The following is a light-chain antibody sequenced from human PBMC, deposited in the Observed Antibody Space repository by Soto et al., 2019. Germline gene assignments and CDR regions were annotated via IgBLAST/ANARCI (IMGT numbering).Light chain of an antibody. CDR3: QQYGSSPET. V-gene: IGKV3-20*01. CDR2: GAS. Sequence: EIVLTQSPGTLSLSPGERATLSCRASQSVSSSYLAWYQQKPGQAPRLLIYGASSRATGIPDRFSGSGSGTSFTLTISRLEPEDFRVYYCQQYGSSPETFGQGSKVAIK. CDR1: QSVSSSY. J-gene: IGKJ1*01.